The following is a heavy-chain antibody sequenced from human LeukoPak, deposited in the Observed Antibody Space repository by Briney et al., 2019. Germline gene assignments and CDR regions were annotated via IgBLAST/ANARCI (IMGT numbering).Heavy chain of an antibody. J-gene: IGHJ4*02. CDR3: ARLPSGGSSSDPIDY. Sequence: ASVKVSCKASGYTFTGYYMHWVRQAPGQGLEWMGWINPNSGGTNYAQKFQGRVTMTRDTSISTAYMELSRLRSDDTAVYYCARLPSGGSSSDPIDYWGQGTLVTVSS. D-gene: IGHD6-6*01. V-gene: IGHV1-2*02. CDR2: INPNSGGT. CDR1: GYTFTGYY.